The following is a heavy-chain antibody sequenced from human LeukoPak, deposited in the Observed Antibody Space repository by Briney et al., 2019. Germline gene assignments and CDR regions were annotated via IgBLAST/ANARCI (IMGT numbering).Heavy chain of an antibody. CDR2: IYYSGRT. CDR1: GAAVSSGGYY. CDR3: AAQDVNWFDP. D-gene: IGHD2-15*01. J-gene: IGHJ5*02. V-gene: IGHV4-31*03. Sequence: SETLSLTCTVSGAAVSSGGYYWSWIRQHPGAGLEWIGSIYYSGRTYYNPSLKSRVTTSIDTSKNQFSLKLSSVTAADTAVYYCAAQDVNWFDPWGQGTLVTVSS.